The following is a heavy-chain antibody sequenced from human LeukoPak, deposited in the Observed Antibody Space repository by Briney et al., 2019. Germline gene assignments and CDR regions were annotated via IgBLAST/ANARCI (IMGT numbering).Heavy chain of an antibody. D-gene: IGHD3-3*01. Sequence: ASVTVSCTASGYTFTSYGISWVRQAPGQGLEWMGWISAYNGNTNYAQKLQGRVTMTTDTSTSTAYMELRSLRSDDTAVYYCARESPSGYYGYFDYWGQGTLVTVSS. CDR1: GYTFTSYG. V-gene: IGHV1-18*01. CDR3: ARESPSGYYGYFDY. J-gene: IGHJ4*02. CDR2: ISAYNGNT.